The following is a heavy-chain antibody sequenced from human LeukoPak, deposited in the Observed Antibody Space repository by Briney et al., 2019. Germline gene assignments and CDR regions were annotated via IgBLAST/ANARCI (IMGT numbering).Heavy chain of an antibody. D-gene: IGHD6-13*01. CDR1: GGSFSGYY. CDR2: INHSGST. V-gene: IGHV4-34*01. CDR3: ARVSSSSWRFLDY. Sequence: PSETLSLTCAVYGGSFSGYYWSWIRQPPGKGLEWIGEINHSGSTNYNPSLKRRVTISVDTSKNQFSLKLSSVTAADTAVYYCARVSSSSWRFLDYWGQGTLVTVSS. J-gene: IGHJ4*02.